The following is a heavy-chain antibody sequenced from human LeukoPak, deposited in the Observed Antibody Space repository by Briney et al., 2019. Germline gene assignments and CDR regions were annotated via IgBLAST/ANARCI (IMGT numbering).Heavy chain of an antibody. J-gene: IGHJ4*02. CDR3: ASGPVLLWFGELLV. D-gene: IGHD3-10*01. Sequence: GGSLRLSCAASGFTFSSYWMHWVRQAPGKGLVWVSRINSDGSSTSYADSVKGRFTISRDNAKNTLYLQMNSLRVEETAVYYCASGPVLLWFGELLVWGQGTLVTVSS. CDR2: INSDGSST. V-gene: IGHV3-74*01. CDR1: GFTFSSYW.